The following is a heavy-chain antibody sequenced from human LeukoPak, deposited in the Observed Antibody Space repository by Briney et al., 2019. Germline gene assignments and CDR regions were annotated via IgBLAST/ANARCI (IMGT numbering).Heavy chain of an antibody. Sequence: PGGSLRLSCAASGFTFSSYGMSWVRQAPGKGLEWVSAISGSGGSTYYADSVKGRFTISGDNSKNTLYLQMNSLRAEDTAVYYCAKAYCSGGSCQKWFDPWGQGTLVTVSS. CDR1: GFTFSSYG. D-gene: IGHD2-15*01. J-gene: IGHJ5*02. CDR2: ISGSGGST. CDR3: AKAYCSGGSCQKWFDP. V-gene: IGHV3-23*01.